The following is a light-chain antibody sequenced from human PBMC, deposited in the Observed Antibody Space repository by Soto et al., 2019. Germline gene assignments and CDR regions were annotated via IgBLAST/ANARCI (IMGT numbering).Light chain of an antibody. J-gene: IGKJ1*01. CDR1: PSVSIN. CDR3: QHYNNWPPWT. Sequence: DIVMTQSPAPLSVSPGDRATLSCRASPSVSINLAWYQQKPGQAPRLLIYGASTRATGIPARFSGSGSGTEFTLTISSLQSEDFAVYYCQHYNNWPPWTFGQGTNVEIK. CDR2: GAS. V-gene: IGKV3-15*01.